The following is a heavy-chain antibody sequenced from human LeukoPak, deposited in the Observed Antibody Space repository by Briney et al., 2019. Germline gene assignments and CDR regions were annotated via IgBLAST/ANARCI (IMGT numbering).Heavy chain of an antibody. D-gene: IGHD6-6*01. J-gene: IGHJ4*02. CDR2: ITESGDVT. CDR1: GFTFSSYP. V-gene: IGHV3-23*01. CDR3: ARDSSHYLGSSDY. Sequence: GGSLRLSCVVSGFTFSSYPMSWVRQAPGKGLEWVSVITESGDVTHYADSMKGRFTISRDNTKNTLNLQMNGLRDEDTAIYYCARDSSHYLGSSDYWGQGALVTVSS.